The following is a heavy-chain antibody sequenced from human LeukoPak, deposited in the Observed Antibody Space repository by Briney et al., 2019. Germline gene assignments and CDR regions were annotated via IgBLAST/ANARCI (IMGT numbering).Heavy chain of an antibody. CDR3: TKDSSGMPTIWYYLDY. Sequence: PGRSLRLSCAASGFTFSSYGMHWVRQAPGKGLEWVAVIWYDGSNEYYADSVKGRFTISRDTSKNTLYLQMNSLRAEDTAVYYCTKDSSGMPTIWYYLDYWGQGTLVTVSS. D-gene: IGHD5-24*01. V-gene: IGHV3-33*06. CDR2: IWYDGSNE. J-gene: IGHJ4*02. CDR1: GFTFSSYG.